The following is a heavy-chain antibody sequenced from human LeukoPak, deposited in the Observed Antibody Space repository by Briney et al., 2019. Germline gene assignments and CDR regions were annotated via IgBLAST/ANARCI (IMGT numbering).Heavy chain of an antibody. CDR1: GDTPHSHA. CDR2: IIPAFGTA. J-gene: IGHJ4*02. CDR3: ARDYNWNFANSSPFDY. D-gene: IGHD1-7*01. Sequence: SVKVSCKSSGDTPHSHAISWVRQAPGQGLEWMGRIIPAFGTANYAQEFQGRVTITADKSTRTAYMEMSSLRSEDTAVYYCARDYNWNFANSSPFDYWGQGTLVTVSS. V-gene: IGHV1-69*06.